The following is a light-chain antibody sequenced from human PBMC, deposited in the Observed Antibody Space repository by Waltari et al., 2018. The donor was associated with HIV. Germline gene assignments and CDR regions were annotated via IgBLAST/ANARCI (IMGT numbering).Light chain of an antibody. CDR3: HQYGTSPYT. CDR2: DAF. CDR1: QTITYW. Sequence: TQSPSALSASVGDRVTLTCRASQTITYWLAWYQQKPGQAPRLLIYDAFRRATGIPDRFSGSGSGTDFSLTIRRLEPEDFAVYHCHQYGTSPYTFGQGTRLDIK. J-gene: IGKJ2*01. V-gene: IGKV3-20*01.